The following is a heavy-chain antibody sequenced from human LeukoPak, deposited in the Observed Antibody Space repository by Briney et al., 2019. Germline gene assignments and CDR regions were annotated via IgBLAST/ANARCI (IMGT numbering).Heavy chain of an antibody. D-gene: IGHD2-15*01. CDR1: GFTFSDHY. CDR3: ATAARDVDHYYYYMDV. Sequence: GGSLRLSCAASGFTFSDHYMDWVRQAPGKGLEWVGRTRNKANSYTTEYAASVKGRFTISRDDSKNSLYLQMNSLKTEDTAVYYCATAARDVDHYYYYMDVWGKGTTVTVSS. J-gene: IGHJ6*03. V-gene: IGHV3-72*01. CDR2: TRNKANSYTT.